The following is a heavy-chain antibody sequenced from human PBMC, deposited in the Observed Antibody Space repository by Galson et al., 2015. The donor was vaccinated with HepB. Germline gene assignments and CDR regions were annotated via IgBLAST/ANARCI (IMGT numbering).Heavy chain of an antibody. CDR3: ARVKQGEPGNYFFDY. CDR2: ISGSSVYT. Sequence: SLRLSCAGSGFPFSDYYISWIRQAPGKGLEWISYISGSSVYTNYGDSVTGRFTISRDNANNSVSLQMRNLRAEDTAVYYCARVKQGEPGNYFFDYWGQGAPVTVSS. CDR1: GFPFSDYY. V-gene: IGHV3-11*05. J-gene: IGHJ4*02. D-gene: IGHD3-16*01.